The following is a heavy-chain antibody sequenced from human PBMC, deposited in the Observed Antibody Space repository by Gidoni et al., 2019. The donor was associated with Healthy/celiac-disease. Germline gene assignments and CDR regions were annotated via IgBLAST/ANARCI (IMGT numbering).Heavy chain of an antibody. CDR3: ARAYSGGNKNGFDP. Sequence: QVQLVQSGAEVKKPGASVKVSCKASGYTFTSYAMHWVRQAPGQRLEWMGWINAGNGNTKYSQKFQGRVTITRDTSASTAYMELSSLRSEDTAVYYCARAYSGGNKNGFDPWGQGTLVTVSS. CDR2: INAGNGNT. V-gene: IGHV1-3*01. D-gene: IGHD2-15*01. CDR1: GYTFTSYA. J-gene: IGHJ5*02.